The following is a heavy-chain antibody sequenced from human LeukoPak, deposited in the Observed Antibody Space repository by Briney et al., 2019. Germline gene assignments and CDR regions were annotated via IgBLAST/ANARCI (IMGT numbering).Heavy chain of an antibody. CDR2: IRYDGSNK. D-gene: IGHD6-19*01. CDR1: GFTFSSYG. CDR3: AKDRGYSSGWYAGGVDY. Sequence: GGSLRLPCAASGFTFSSYGMHWVRQAPGKGLEWVAFIRYDGSNKYYAGSVKGRFTISRDNSKNTLYLQINSLRAEDTAVYYCAKDRGYSSGWYAGGVDYWGQGTLVTVSS. J-gene: IGHJ4*02. V-gene: IGHV3-30*02.